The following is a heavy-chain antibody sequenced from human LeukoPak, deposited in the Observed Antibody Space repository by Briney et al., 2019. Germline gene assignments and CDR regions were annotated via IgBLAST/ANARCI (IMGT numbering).Heavy chain of an antibody. CDR2: INHSGST. Sequence: PWGSLRLSCAVSGFIFSDYYMSWIRQAPGKGLEWIGEINHSGSTNYNPSLKSRVTISVDTSKNQFSLKLSSVTAADTAVYYCARRTDIVVVVAAKGAHWFDPWGQGTLVTVSS. CDR3: ARRTDIVVVVAAKGAHWFDP. D-gene: IGHD2-15*01. CDR1: GFIFSDYY. J-gene: IGHJ5*02. V-gene: IGHV4-34*01.